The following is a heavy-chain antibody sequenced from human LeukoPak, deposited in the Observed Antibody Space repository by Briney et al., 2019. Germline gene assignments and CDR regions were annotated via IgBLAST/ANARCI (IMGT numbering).Heavy chain of an antibody. CDR3: AAGRGIVVVPAAIIFDY. J-gene: IGHJ4*02. V-gene: IGHV1-46*01. D-gene: IGHD2-2*02. Sequence: ASVKVSCKASGYTFTRYYMHCVRQAPGQGLEGVWIIHSSGGSTIYAQKFQGRVTMTEDTSTDTAYMELSSLRSEDTAVYYCAAGRGIVVVPAAIIFDYWGQGTLVTVSS. CDR1: GYTFTRYY. CDR2: IHSSGGST.